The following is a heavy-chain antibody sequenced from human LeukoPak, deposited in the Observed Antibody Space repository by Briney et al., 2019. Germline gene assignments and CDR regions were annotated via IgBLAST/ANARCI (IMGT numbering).Heavy chain of an antibody. CDR3: AKDREFRDIVVVVAAMTH. V-gene: IGHV3-30*18. CDR2: ITYDGTNT. J-gene: IGHJ4*02. D-gene: IGHD2-15*01. Sequence: GGSLRLSCAASGFTFSSYGMHWVRQAPGKGLGWVAFITYDGTNTYYADSVKGRFTISRDNSKNTLYLQMNSLRPEDTAVYYCAKDREFRDIVVVVAAMTHWGQGTLVTVSS. CDR1: GFTFSSYG.